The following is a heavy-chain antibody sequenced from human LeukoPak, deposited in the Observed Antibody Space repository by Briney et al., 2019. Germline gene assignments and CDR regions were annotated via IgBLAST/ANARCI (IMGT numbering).Heavy chain of an antibody. Sequence: SVKVSCKASGFTFSGSTMQWVRQARGQRLEWIGWIVVGSGNTKYAQKFQERVTITRDMSTSTTYMELSSLRSEDTALYYCAADPTYYYDTSAYYFDIWGQGTMVTVSS. CDR1: GFTFSGST. V-gene: IGHV1-58*02. CDR3: AADPTYYYDTSAYYFDI. D-gene: IGHD3-22*01. J-gene: IGHJ3*02. CDR2: IVVGSGNT.